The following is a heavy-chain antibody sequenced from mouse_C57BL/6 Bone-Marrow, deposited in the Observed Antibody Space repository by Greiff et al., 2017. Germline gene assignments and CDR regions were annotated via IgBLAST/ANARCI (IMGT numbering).Heavy chain of an antibody. D-gene: IGHD1-1*01. Sequence: VQLQQSGAELARPGASVKMSCKASGYTFTSYTMHWVKQRPGQGLEWIGYINPSSGYTKYNQKFKDKATLTADKSSSTAYMQMSSLTSEDSAVYYCANYYGSSCDYWGQGTTLTVSS. CDR3: ANYYGSSCDY. CDR2: INPSSGYT. CDR1: GYTFTSYT. V-gene: IGHV1-4*01. J-gene: IGHJ2*01.